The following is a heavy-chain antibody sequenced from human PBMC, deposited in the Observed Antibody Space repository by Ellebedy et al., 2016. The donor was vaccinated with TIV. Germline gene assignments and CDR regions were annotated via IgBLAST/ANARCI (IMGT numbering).Heavy chain of an antibody. J-gene: IGHJ4*02. CDR3: ARGPHFVWGSYRPQAYFFDN. Sequence: AASVKVSRKSSGGTFSTYVISWLRQAPGQGFEWMGETIPFFGTTNYTQKFQDRVTITADKSTSTAYMELRSLRSEDTAVYYCARGPHFVWGSYRPQAYFFDNWGQGSLVTVSS. D-gene: IGHD3-16*02. V-gene: IGHV1-69*06. CDR1: GGTFSTYV. CDR2: TIPFFGTT.